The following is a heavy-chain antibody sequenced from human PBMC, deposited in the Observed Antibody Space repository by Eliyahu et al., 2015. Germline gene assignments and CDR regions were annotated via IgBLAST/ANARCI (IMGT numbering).Heavy chain of an antibody. CDR2: ITGSGGST. CDR1: GXXFTTYA. D-gene: IGHD6-13*01. CDR3: AKEDSSWYRFWFDY. J-gene: IGHJ4*02. Sequence: EVQLLXSGGGLVQXGXSLXLXXAASGXXFTTYAMTWVRQAPGKGLEWVSTITGSGGSTYYTDSVKGRFTISRDTSKNTLYLQMNSLRAEDTAVYYCAKEDSSWYRFWFDYWGQGTLVTVSS. V-gene: IGHV3-23*01.